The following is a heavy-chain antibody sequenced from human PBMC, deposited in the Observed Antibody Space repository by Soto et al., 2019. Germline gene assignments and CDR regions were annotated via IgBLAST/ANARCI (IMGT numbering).Heavy chain of an antibody. Sequence: QVQLVQSGAEVKKPGSSVKVSCKASGGTFSSYTISWVRQAPGQGLEWMGRIIPILGIANYAQKFQGRVTITADKSPSTAYGELSSLRSEDTDVYYCAAGYYDFAGNYFDYWGQGTLVTVSS. D-gene: IGHD3-3*01. V-gene: IGHV1-69*02. CDR3: AAGYYDFAGNYFDY. CDR1: GGTFSSYT. J-gene: IGHJ4*02. CDR2: IIPILGIA.